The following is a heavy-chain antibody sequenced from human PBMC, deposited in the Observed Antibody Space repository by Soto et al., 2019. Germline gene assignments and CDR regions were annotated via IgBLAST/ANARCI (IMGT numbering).Heavy chain of an antibody. CDR2: ISEGVDRT. CDR1: GFPFLHHP. J-gene: IGHJ4*02. CDR3: ATYRLGATTVMSIK. D-gene: IGHD4-4*01. Sequence: EVQLLESGGDLVQPGGSLRLSCVGSGFPFLHHPMNWVRQPPGKGLEGVSAISEGVDRTYYADSVMGRLSISRDNSKNTLSLQMRILRAQDTAMSYGATYRLGATTVMSIKWGQGTLVTVSS. V-gene: IGHV3-23*01.